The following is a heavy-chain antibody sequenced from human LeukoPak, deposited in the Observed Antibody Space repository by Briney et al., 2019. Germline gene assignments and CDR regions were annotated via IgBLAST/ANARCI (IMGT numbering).Heavy chain of an antibody. CDR1: DDSISDYY. Sequence: SETLSLTCTVSDDSISDYYRGWIRQPPGKGLEWIGYFHNSGTSTYNPSLKSRVTISADTSKNQSSLKLNSLTTADTAVYYCTRGAGWLIDYWGQGILVTVSS. D-gene: IGHD3-16*01. CDR2: FHNSGTS. CDR3: TRGAGWLIDY. J-gene: IGHJ4*02. V-gene: IGHV4-59*01.